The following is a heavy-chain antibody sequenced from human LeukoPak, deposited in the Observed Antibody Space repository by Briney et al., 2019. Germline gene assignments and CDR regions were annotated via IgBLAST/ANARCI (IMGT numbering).Heavy chain of an antibody. D-gene: IGHD2-2*01. J-gene: IGHJ6*02. CDR1: GFIFSSYA. CDR2: INSDGSST. CDR3: ARGSQRGAAANYYGMDV. V-gene: IGHV3-74*01. Sequence: GGSLRLSCGASGFIFSSYAMTWVRQAPGKGLVWVSRINSDGSSTSYADSVKGRFTISRDNAKNTLYLQMNSLRAEDTAAYYCARGSQRGAAANYYGMDVWGQGTTVTVSS.